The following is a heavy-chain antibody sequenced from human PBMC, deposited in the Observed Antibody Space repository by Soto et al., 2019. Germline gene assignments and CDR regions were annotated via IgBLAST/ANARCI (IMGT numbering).Heavy chain of an antibody. Sequence: ETLSLSYAVSGYSISSGYYWGWLRQPPGKGLEWIGSIYHSGSTYYNPSLKSRVTISVDTSKNQFSLKLSSVTAADTAVYYCARDLTYYDFWSGYYTWPRRDSYYSGMHVWRQCTTVT. J-gene: IGHJ6*02. CDR1: GYSISSGYY. V-gene: IGHV4-38-2*02. CDR2: IYHSGST. D-gene: IGHD3-3*01. CDR3: ARDLTYYDFWSGYYTWPRRDSYYSGMHV.